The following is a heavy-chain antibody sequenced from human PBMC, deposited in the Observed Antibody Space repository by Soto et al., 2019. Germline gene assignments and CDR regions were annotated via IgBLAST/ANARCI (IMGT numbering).Heavy chain of an antibody. CDR2: INAGNGNT. CDR1: GYTFTSYA. J-gene: IGHJ4*02. CDR3: ARTLTPGSEYYFDD. D-gene: IGHD2-15*01. V-gene: IGHV1-3*01. Sequence: ASVKVSCKASGYTFTSYAIHWVRQAPGQRLEWMGWINAGNGNTKYAQKLQGRVTMTTDTSTSTAYMELRSLRSDDTAVYYCARTLTPGSEYYFDDWGQGTLVTVSS.